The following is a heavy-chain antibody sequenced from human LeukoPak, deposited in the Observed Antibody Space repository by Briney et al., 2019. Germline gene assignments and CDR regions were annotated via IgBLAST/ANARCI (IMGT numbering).Heavy chain of an antibody. CDR3: ARDPDSSSWTYYFDY. J-gene: IGHJ4*02. V-gene: IGHV3-48*03. CDR1: GFTFSSYE. Sequence: GSLRLSCAASGFTFSSYEMNWVRQAPGKGLEWVSYITSSGGTKYYADSVKGRFTVSRDNAKNSLYLQMNSLRADDTAVYYCARDPDSSSWTYYFDYWGQGTLVTVSS. CDR2: ITSSGGTK. D-gene: IGHD6-13*01.